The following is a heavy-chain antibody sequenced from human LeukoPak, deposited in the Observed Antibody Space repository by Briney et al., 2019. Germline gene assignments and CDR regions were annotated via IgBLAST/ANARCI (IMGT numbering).Heavy chain of an antibody. Sequence: PSETLSLTCSVPGRSISSTRYYWEWIRQPPGKGLEWIGTVFYTGTTYYNPSLKSRVTISVDTSNNQFSLKLSSVTAADTALYYCARQVLLAFDYWGQGALVTVSS. J-gene: IGHJ4*02. D-gene: IGHD3-10*01. V-gene: IGHV4-39*01. CDR3: ARQVLLAFDY. CDR1: GRSISSTRYY. CDR2: VFYTGTT.